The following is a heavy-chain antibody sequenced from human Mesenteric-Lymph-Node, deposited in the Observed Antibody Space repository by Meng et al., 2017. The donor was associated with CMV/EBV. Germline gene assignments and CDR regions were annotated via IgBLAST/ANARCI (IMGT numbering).Heavy chain of an antibody. V-gene: IGHV2-5*02. J-gene: IGHJ4*02. Sequence: ITLKESGPTLVQPTQTLTLTFTFAGFSLSTSGVGVGWIRQPPGKALEWLALIYWDDDKRYSPSLKSRLTITKDTSKNQVVLTMTNMDPVDTATYYCAHSSGIAAAGPFYFDYWGQGTLVTVSS. D-gene: IGHD6-13*01. CDR1: GFSLSTSGVG. CDR3: AHSSGIAAAGPFYFDY. CDR2: IYWDDDK.